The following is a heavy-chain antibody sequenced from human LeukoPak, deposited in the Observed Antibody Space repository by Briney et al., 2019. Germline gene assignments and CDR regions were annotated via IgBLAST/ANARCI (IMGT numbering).Heavy chain of an antibody. Sequence: SETLSLTCAVSGGSISSSNWWSWVRQPPGKGLEWIGEIYHSGSTNYNPSLKSRVTISVDKSKNQFSLKLSSVTAADTAVYYCARDSLGDSSSGGFDYWGQGTLVTVSS. CDR1: GGSISSSNW. D-gene: IGHD6-6*01. CDR2: IYHSGST. V-gene: IGHV4-4*02. J-gene: IGHJ4*02. CDR3: ARDSLGDSSSGGFDY.